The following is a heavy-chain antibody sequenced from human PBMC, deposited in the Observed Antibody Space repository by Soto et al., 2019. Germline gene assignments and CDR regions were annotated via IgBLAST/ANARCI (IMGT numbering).Heavy chain of an antibody. Sequence: PGESLKISCKGSGYTFTNYWIGWVRQMPGKGLEWMGIIYPGDSDTRYSPSFQGQVTISADKSISTAYLQWSSLKASETAMYYCARHVDIVATTIPYFDYWGQGTLVTVSA. CDR2: IYPGDSDT. CDR1: GYTFTNYW. V-gene: IGHV5-51*01. J-gene: IGHJ4*02. CDR3: ARHVDIVATTIPYFDY. D-gene: IGHD5-12*01.